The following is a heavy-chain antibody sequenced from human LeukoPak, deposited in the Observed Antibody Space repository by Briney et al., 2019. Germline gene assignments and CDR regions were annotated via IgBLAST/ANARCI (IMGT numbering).Heavy chain of an antibody. V-gene: IGHV4-59*01. CDR3: ARDPGISSSWYYFDY. CDR2: IYYSGST. J-gene: IGHJ4*02. Sequence: SETLSLTCTVSGGSISSYYWSWIRQPPGKGLEWIGYIYYSGSTNYIPSLKSRVTISVDTSKNQFSLKLSSVTAADTAVYYCARDPGISSSWYYFDYWGQGTLVTVSS. CDR1: GGSISSYY. D-gene: IGHD6-13*01.